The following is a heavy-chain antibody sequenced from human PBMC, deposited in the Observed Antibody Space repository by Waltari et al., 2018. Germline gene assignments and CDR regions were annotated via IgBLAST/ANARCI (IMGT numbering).Heavy chain of an antibody. CDR3: AGSSNYYDSSVHWFDP. Sequence: QVQLQESGPGLVKPSETLSLTCTVSGGSIRSYYWSWNRQPPGKGLEWIGYIYYSGSTNYNPSLKSRVTISVDTSKNQFSLKLSSVTAADTAVYYCAGSSNYYDSSVHWFDPWGQGTLVTVSS. V-gene: IGHV4-59*01. CDR1: GGSIRSYY. J-gene: IGHJ5*02. D-gene: IGHD3-22*01. CDR2: IYYSGST.